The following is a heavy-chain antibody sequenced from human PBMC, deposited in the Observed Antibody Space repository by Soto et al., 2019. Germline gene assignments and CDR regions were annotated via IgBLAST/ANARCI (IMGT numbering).Heavy chain of an antibody. CDR2: IYYSGST. J-gene: IGHJ3*02. CDR3: ARVTTVTNPSAFDI. V-gene: IGHV4-39*01. CDR1: GGSISSSSYY. Sequence: QLQLQESGPGLVKPSETLSLTCTVSGGSISSSSYYWGWIRQPPGKGLEWIGSIYYSGSTYYNPSLKNRVTISVDTSKNQFSLQLRSVTAADTAVYYCARVTTVTNPSAFDIWGQGTMVTVSS. D-gene: IGHD4-17*01.